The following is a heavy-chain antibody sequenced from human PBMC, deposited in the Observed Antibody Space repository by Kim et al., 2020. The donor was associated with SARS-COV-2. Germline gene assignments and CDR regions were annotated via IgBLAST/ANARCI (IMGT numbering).Heavy chain of an antibody. CDR1: GFTCTYNA. Sequence: GGSLRLSCAASGFTCTYNAMSWVRQAPGRGLELVSAISSSGGNTYYADSVKGRFTISRDNSKNTLYLQMNSLRAEDTAIYYCAKEDKVSGTYTSVFAYWGQGTLVTVSS. CDR2: ISSSGGNT. D-gene: IGHD1-7*01. V-gene: IGHV3-23*01. J-gene: IGHJ4*02. CDR3: AKEDKVSGTYTSVFAY.